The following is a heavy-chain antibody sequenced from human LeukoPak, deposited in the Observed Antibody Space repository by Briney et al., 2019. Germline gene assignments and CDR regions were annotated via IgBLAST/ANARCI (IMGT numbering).Heavy chain of an antibody. CDR3: AKDVWDIVVVVAAPVDY. V-gene: IGHV3-23*01. D-gene: IGHD2-15*01. CDR1: GFTFSSYE. CDR2: MSGSGGST. J-gene: IGHJ4*02. Sequence: GGSLRLSCAASGFTFSSYEMDWVRQAPGQGLEWVSAMSGSGGSTYYADSVKGRFTISRDNSKNTLYLQMNSLRAEDTAVYYCAKDVWDIVVVVAAPVDYWGQGTLVTVSS.